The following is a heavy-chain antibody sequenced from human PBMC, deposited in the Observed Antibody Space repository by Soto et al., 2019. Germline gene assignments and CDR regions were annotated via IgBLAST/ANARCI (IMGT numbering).Heavy chain of an antibody. CDR3: ARDLGTGTDY. D-gene: IGHD1-1*01. CDR1: GDSITSSNG. V-gene: IGHV4-4*02. J-gene: IGHJ4*02. CDR2: IYHSGDT. Sequence: QVHLQESGPGLVKPSGTLSLTCAVSGDSITSSNGWSWVRQAPGKGLEWFGEIYHSGDTTYTPSLKNRATISVDPSNNHFSLQLTSVTAADTAVYFCARDLGTGTDYWGRGTLVTVSS.